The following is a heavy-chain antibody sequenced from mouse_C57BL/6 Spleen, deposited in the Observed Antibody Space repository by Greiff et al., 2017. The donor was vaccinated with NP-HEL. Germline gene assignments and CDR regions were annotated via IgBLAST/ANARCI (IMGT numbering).Heavy chain of an antibody. J-gene: IGHJ4*01. V-gene: IGHV3-6*01. CDR1: GYSITSGYY. CDR3: AREGIYDGYYESAMDY. CDR2: ISYDGSN. Sequence: VQLKESGPGLVKPSQSLSLTCSVTGYSITSGYYWNWIRQFPGNKLEWMGYISYDGSNNYNPSLKNRISITRDTSKNQFFLKLNSVTTEDTATYYCAREGIYDGYYESAMDYWGQGTSVTVSS. D-gene: IGHD2-3*01.